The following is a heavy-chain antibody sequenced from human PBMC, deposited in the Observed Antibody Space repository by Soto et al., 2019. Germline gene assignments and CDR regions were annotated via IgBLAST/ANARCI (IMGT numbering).Heavy chain of an antibody. J-gene: IGHJ4*02. Sequence: SETLSLTCSVSGGSISSGDYYWSWIRQPPGKGLEWIGYIYYSGSTYYNPSLKSRVTISVDTSKNQFSLKLSSVTAADTAVYYCASSPRGYYYDSSGYLSHFDYWGQGTLVTVSS. CDR2: IYYSGST. D-gene: IGHD3-22*01. V-gene: IGHV4-30-4*01. CDR3: ASSPRGYYYDSSGYLSHFDY. CDR1: GGSISSGDYY.